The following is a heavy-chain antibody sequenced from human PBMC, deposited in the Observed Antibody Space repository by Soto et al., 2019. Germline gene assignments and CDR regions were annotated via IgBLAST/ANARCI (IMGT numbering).Heavy chain of an antibody. Sequence: QVQLVESGGGVVQPGRSLRLSCAASGFTFSSYGMHWVRQAPGKGLEWVAVIWYDGSNKYYADSVKGRFTISRDNSKNTLYLQMNSLRAEDTAVYYWARDAVGSTTLFGDYWGQGTLVTVSS. D-gene: IGHD3-3*01. J-gene: IGHJ4*02. V-gene: IGHV3-33*01. CDR3: ARDAVGSTTLFGDY. CDR2: IWYDGSNK. CDR1: GFTFSSYG.